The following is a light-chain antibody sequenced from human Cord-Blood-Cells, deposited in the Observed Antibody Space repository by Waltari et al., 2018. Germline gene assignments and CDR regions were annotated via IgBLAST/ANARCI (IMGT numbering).Light chain of an antibody. CDR3: CSYAGSSTFVV. V-gene: IGLV2-23*02. CDR1: SSDVGSYNL. Sequence: QSALTQPASVSGSPGQSITIPCNGTSSDVGSYNLVSWYQQHPGKAPKLMIYEASKRPSGFSNRFSGAKSGNTASLTISGLQAEDEADYYCCSYAGSSTFVVFGGGTKLTVL. J-gene: IGLJ2*01. CDR2: EAS.